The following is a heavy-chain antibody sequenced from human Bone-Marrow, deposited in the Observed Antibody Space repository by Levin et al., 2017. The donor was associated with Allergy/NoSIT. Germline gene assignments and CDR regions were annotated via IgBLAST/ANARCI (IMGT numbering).Heavy chain of an antibody. J-gene: IGHJ3*01. CDR3: ARTPLWFGDLSAPRGAFDV. CDR2: FHISGNG. Sequence: SETLSLTCSVSGASVTTHFWNWIRKPAGKGLEWIGRFHISGNGKVNPSLQSRFTMSVDTSKNLFSLKLTSLTAAATAIYFCARTPLWFGDLSAPRGAFDVWGQGTAVTVSS. D-gene: IGHD3-10*01. CDR1: GASVTTHF. V-gene: IGHV4-4*07.